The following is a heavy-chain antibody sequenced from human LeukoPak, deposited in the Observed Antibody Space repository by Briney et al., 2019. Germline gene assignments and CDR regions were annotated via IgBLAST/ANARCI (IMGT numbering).Heavy chain of an antibody. CDR1: GFTFDGYA. J-gene: IGHJ4*02. V-gene: IGHV3-9*01. CDR3: AKDLYSGSYLLDY. CDR2: ISWNSGSI. Sequence: PGRSLRLSCAASGFTFDGYAMHWVRHAPGKGLEWVSGISWNSGSIGYADSVKGRFTISRDNAKNSLYLQMNSLRAEDTALYYCAKDLYSGSYLLDYWGQGTLVTVSS. D-gene: IGHD1-26*01.